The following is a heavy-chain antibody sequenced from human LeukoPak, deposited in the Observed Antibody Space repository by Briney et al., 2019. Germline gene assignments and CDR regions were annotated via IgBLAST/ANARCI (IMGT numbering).Heavy chain of an antibody. CDR2: IYHSGST. Sequence: SETLSLTCTVSGYSISSGYYWGWIRQPPGKGLEWIGSIYHSGSTNYNPSLKSRVTISVDTSKNQFSLKLSSVTAADMAVYYCARRHYDYVWGSYHHYYYYYMDVWGKGTTVTVSS. CDR1: GYSISSGYY. V-gene: IGHV4-38-2*02. J-gene: IGHJ6*03. CDR3: ARRHYDYVWGSYHHYYYYYMDV. D-gene: IGHD3-16*02.